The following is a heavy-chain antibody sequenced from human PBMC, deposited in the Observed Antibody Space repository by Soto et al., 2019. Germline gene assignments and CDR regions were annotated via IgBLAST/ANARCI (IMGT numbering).Heavy chain of an antibody. J-gene: IGHJ4*02. Sequence: VQLLESGGGLVQPGGSLRLSCAASGFTFSSYAMSWVRQAPGKGLEWVSAISGSGGNTYYADSVKGRFTISRDNSKNTLYLQMNSLRAEDTAIYYCARGLTTVVFYYFDYWGQGTLVTVSS. V-gene: IGHV3-23*01. CDR2: ISGSGGNT. CDR1: GFTFSSYA. CDR3: ARGLTTVVFYYFDY. D-gene: IGHD4-17*01.